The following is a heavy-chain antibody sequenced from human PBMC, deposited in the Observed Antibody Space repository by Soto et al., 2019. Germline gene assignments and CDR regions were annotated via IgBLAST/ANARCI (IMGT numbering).Heavy chain of an antibody. J-gene: IGHJ6*03. D-gene: IGHD4-4*01. CDR1: GFTFSSYW. V-gene: IGHV3-7*01. CDR2: IKQDGSEK. CDR3: ARAVTTPYYYYYMDV. Sequence: EVQLVESGGGLVQPGGSLRLSCAASGFTFSSYWMSWVRQAPGKGLEWVANIKQDGSEKYYVDSVKGRFTISRDNAKNTLYVQMNSLRAEDTAVYYCARAVTTPYYYYYMDVGGKGTTVTVSS.